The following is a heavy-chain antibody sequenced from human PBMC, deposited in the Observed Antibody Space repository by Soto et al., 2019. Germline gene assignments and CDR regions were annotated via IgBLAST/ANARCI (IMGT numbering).Heavy chain of an antibody. CDR2: INAGNGNT. V-gene: IGHV1-3*01. CDR3: ARDRYQFATWFDP. CDR1: GYTFTSYA. J-gene: IGHJ5*02. Sequence: SVKVSCKASGYTFTSYAMHWVRQAPGQRLEWMGWINAGNGNTKYSQKFQGRVTITRDTSASTAYMELSSLRSEDTAVYYCARDRYQFATWFDPWGQGTLVTVSS. D-gene: IGHD3-16*02.